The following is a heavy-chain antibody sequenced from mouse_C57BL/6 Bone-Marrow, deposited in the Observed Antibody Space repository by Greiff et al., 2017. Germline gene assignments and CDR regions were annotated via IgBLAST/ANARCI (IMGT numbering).Heavy chain of an antibody. V-gene: IGHV1-64*01. CDR2: MHPNGGCP. CDR1: GYTFTNYW. D-gene: IGHD2-4*01. CDR3: ARSYDYDDYTMDY. J-gene: IGHJ4*01. Sequence: QVQLQQPGAELVKPGASVQLSCKASGYTFTNYWMHWVKQRPGQGLEWIGMMHPNGGCPDYNEKFKSEATLSVDKSSRTAYMELSSRTSEDSEVYYCARSYDYDDYTMDYWGQGTSVTVSS.